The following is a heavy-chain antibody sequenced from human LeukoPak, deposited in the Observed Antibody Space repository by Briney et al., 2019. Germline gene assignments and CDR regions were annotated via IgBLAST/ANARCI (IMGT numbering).Heavy chain of an antibody. CDR3: AKGGIRDSSGYYSAILDY. CDR2: IRYDGSNK. V-gene: IGHV3-33*06. CDR1: GFTFSSYG. D-gene: IGHD3-22*01. J-gene: IGHJ4*02. Sequence: PGRSLRLSCAASGFTFSSYGMHWVRQAPGKGLEWVAVIRYDGSNKYYADSVKGRFTISRDNSKTTLYLQMNSLRAEDTAVYYCAKGGIRDSSGYYSAILDYWGQGTLVTVSS.